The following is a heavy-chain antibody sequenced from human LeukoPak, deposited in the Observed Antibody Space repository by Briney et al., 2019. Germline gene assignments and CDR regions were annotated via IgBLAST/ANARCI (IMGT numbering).Heavy chain of an antibody. CDR3: AKDPVRLAVAGSGY. Sequence: GGSLRLSCAASGFTFSSYAMHWVRQAPGKGLEWVAAISYDGSNKYYADSVKGRFTISRDNSKNTLYLQMNSLRAEDTAVYYCAKDPVRLAVAGSGYWGQGTLVTVSS. CDR2: ISYDGSNK. V-gene: IGHV3-30-3*01. D-gene: IGHD6-19*01. J-gene: IGHJ4*02. CDR1: GFTFSSYA.